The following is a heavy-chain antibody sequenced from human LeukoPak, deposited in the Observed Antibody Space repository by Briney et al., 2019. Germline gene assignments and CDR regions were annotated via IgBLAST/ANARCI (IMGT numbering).Heavy chain of an antibody. D-gene: IGHD4-17*01. CDR2: INDHGNNT. J-gene: IGHJ4*02. CDR1: GFTFSDYW. V-gene: IGHV3-74*01. CDR3: ARDPYGDAY. Sequence: GVSLRLSCAASGFTFSDYWMHWVRQAPGKGLMWVSRINDHGNNTNYVDSVKGRFNISRDNAKNSLYLQMNSLRAEDTAVYYCARDPYGDAYWGQGTLVTVSS.